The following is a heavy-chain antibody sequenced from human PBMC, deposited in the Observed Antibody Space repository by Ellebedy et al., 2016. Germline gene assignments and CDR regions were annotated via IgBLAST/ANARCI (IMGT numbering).Heavy chain of an antibody. CDR3: ARQSTDGPYTRIYYFFMDV. CDR1: GGSITGGGYY. Sequence: SETLSLTXTVSGGSITGGGYYWGWIRQPPGKGLEWIGSIYYSGSTYYTGDTYYSPSLKSRVTISVDTSKNQFSLRLNSVTAADTAIYYCARQSTDGPYTRIYYFFMDVWGKGTMVTVSS. D-gene: IGHD3-16*01. V-gene: IGHV4-39*01. CDR2: IYYSGST. J-gene: IGHJ6*03.